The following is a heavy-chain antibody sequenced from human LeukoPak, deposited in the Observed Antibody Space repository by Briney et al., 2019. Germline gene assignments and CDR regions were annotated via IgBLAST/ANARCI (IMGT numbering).Heavy chain of an antibody. CDR2: IVPDGRDT. CDR1: GYTFSAHH. J-gene: IGHJ4*02. Sequence: ASVKVSCKASGYTFSAHHIHWVRQAPRQGLEWMGWIVPDGRDTKYAEKFQGRMTLNVDTSITTAYMELHSLTSDDPAVYYCSGRYGPGPVWGQGTLITASS. D-gene: IGHD3-10*01. CDR3: SGRYGPGPV. V-gene: IGHV1-2*02.